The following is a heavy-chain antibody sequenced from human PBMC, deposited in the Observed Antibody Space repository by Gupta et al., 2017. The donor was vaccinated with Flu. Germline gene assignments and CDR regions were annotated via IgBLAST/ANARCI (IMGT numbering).Heavy chain of an antibody. V-gene: IGHV1-3*01. J-gene: IGHJ3*02. CDR2: INAGNGNT. Sequence: QVQLVQSGAEVKKPGASVKVSCKASGYTFTSYAMHWVRQAPGQRLEWMGWINAGNGNTKYSQKFQGRVTITRDTSASTAYMELSSLRSEDTAVYYCARDSVVVVPAAMMRGFGAFDIWGQGTMVTVSS. CDR3: ARDSVVVVPAAMMRGFGAFDI. D-gene: IGHD2-2*01. CDR1: GYTFTSYA.